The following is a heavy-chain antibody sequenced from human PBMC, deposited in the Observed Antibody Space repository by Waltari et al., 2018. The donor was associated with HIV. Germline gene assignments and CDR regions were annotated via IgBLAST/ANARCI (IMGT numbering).Heavy chain of an antibody. J-gene: IGHJ6*02. D-gene: IGHD5-18*01. CDR3: ASPDTTMVHGHYYFYHMDV. CDR1: GFTVRSNY. V-gene: IGHV3-66*01. CDR2: IYTGGST. Sequence: EVQLVESGGGLVQPGGSLRLSCAASGFTVRSNYMTWVTQAPGKGLEWVSLIYTGGSTYYADSVKGRFTISRDNSKNTLYLQMNSLRAEDTAVYYCASPDTTMVHGHYYFYHMDVWGQGTTVTVSS.